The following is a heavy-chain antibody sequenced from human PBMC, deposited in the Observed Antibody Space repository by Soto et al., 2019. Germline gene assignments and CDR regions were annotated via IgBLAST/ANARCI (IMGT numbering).Heavy chain of an antibody. CDR1: GGSISSGGYS. D-gene: IGHD6-13*01. J-gene: IGHJ5*02. V-gene: IGHV4-30-2*01. CDR2: IYHSGST. CDR3: ARGGSSSWYGRAP. Sequence: QLQLQESGSGLVKPSQTLSLTCAVSGGSISSGGYSWSWIRQPPGKGLEWIGYIYHSGSTYYNPSLKSRVTMAVDRSKNQFSLKRSSVTAADTAVYCCARGGSSSWYGRAPWGQGTLVTVSS.